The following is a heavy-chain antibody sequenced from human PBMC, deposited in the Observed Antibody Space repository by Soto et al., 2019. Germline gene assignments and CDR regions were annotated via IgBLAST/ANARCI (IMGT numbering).Heavy chain of an antibody. D-gene: IGHD1-26*01. J-gene: IGHJ5*02. CDR2: IYYTGST. V-gene: IGHV4-39*07. Sequence: SETLSLTCTVSGGSISSSSYYWGWIRQPPGKGLEWIGCIYYTGSTYYNPSLRSRVTISVDTSKNQFSLKLSSVTAADTAVYYCARAGIVPSYNWFDPWGQGALVTVSS. CDR1: GGSISSSSYY. CDR3: ARAGIVPSYNWFDP.